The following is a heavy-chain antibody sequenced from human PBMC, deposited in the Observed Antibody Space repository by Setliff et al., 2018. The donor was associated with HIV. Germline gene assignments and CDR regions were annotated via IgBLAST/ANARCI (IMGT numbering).Heavy chain of an antibody. V-gene: IGHV4-61*08. J-gene: IGHJ4*02. CDR1: GGVSGGDXXVHD. CDR3: ARLPQD. Sequence: PSETLSLTCSVSGGVSGGDXXVHDWSWIRQPPGKGLEWIGYIYDNEKTFYNPSLKSRVTITVDTSKNQISLQLTSVTAEDTALYYCARLPQDWGQGTLVTVSS. CDR2: IYDNEKT.